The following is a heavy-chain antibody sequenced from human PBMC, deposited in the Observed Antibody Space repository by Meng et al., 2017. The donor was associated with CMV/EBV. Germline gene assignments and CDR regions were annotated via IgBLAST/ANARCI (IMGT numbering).Heavy chain of an antibody. CDR3: ARDLGGGATTGNY. J-gene: IGHJ4*02. D-gene: IGHD1-26*01. CDR2: IKQDGSEK. Sequence: GGSLRLSCAASGFTFSSYWMSWVRQAPGKGLEWVANIKQDGSEKYYVDSVKGRFTISRDNAKNSLYLQMNSLRAEDTAEYYCARDLGGGATTGNYWGQGTLVTVYS. CDR1: GFTFSSYW. V-gene: IGHV3-7*01.